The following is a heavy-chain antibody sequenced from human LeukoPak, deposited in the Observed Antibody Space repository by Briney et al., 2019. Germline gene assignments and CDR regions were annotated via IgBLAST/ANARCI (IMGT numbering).Heavy chain of an antibody. CDR3: ARGTRNPRKYYYDSSGYLYAFDI. V-gene: IGHV1-8*01. CDR1: GYTFTSYD. J-gene: IGHJ3*02. Sequence: ASVKVSCKASGYTFTSYDINWVRQATGQGLEWMGWMNPNSGNTGYAQKFRGRVTMTRNTSISTAYMELSSLRSEDTAVYYCARGTRNPRKYYYDSSGYLYAFDIWGQGTMVTVSS. D-gene: IGHD3-22*01. CDR2: MNPNSGNT.